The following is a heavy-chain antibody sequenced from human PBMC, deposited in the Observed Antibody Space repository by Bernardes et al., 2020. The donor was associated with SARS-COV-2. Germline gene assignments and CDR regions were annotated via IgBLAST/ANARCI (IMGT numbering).Heavy chain of an antibody. CDR2: IHSGGNT. J-gene: IGHJ4*02. Sequence: GGSLRLSCAVSGLTVSSNYMSWVRQAPGKGLEWVSVIHSGGNTYYAESAKGRFTISRDTSKNAVYLQMDSLRVEDTAVYYCAKDPGHGVGTEFLWGQGTLVSVSS. V-gene: IGHV3-66*01. CDR3: AKDPGHGVGTEFL. D-gene: IGHD4-17*01. CDR1: GLTVSSNY.